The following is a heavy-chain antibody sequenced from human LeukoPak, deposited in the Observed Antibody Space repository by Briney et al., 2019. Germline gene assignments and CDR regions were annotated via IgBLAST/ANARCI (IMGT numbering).Heavy chain of an antibody. D-gene: IGHD3-10*01. V-gene: IGHV1-8*02. Sequence: ASVKVSCKASGYTFTGYYMHWVRQAPGQGLEWMGWMNPNSGNTGYAQKFQGRVTMTRNTSISTAYMELSSLRSEDTAVYYCARTRHGSGSYYRAGFDYWGQGTLVTVSS. CDR3: ARTRHGSGSYYRAGFDY. CDR1: GYTFTGYY. J-gene: IGHJ4*02. CDR2: MNPNSGNT.